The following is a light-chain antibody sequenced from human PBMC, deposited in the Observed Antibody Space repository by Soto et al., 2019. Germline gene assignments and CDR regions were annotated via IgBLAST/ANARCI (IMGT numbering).Light chain of an antibody. Sequence: DIQMTQSPSSLSASVGDRVTITCRASQNINTYLNWYQQKPGKAPKLLISAASSLHSGVPSRFSGSGSGTDFTLTINSLQPEDFATYYCHQSYTPPFTFGGGTMVEIK. CDR2: AAS. CDR3: HQSYTPPFT. J-gene: IGKJ4*01. V-gene: IGKV1-39*01. CDR1: QNINTY.